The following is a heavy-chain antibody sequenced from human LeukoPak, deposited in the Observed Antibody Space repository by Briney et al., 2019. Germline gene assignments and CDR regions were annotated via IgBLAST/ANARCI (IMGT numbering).Heavy chain of an antibody. CDR1: GFTFSNYG. Sequence: GGSLRLSCIASGFTFSNYGMHWVRQAPGKGLEWAAVISSDGSNKYYADSVKGRFTISRDDSKNTLYLQVNSLRADDTAVYYCARDSPPTPSDAFDIWGQGTMVTVSS. CDR2: ISSDGSNK. CDR3: ARDSPPTPSDAFDI. J-gene: IGHJ3*02. V-gene: IGHV3-30*03.